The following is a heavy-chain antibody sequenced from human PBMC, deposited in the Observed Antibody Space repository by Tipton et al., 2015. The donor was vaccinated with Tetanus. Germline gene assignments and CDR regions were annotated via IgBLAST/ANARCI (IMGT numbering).Heavy chain of an antibody. CDR3: AGVLRSESVGWFDP. V-gene: IGHV4-59*12. J-gene: IGHJ5*02. Sequence: TLSLTCTVSGASISNFYWSWIRQPPGKGLEWIAYVSSSGRTNYNPSLKSRVTISVDTSSSQLSLRLTSVTAADTAVYFCAGVLRSESVGWFDPWGQGTLVTVSS. CDR2: VSSSGRT. D-gene: IGHD3-3*01. CDR1: GASISNFY.